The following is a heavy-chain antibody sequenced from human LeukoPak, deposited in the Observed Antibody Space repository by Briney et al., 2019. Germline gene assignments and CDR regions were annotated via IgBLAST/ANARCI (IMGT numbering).Heavy chain of an antibody. J-gene: IGHJ3*02. CDR2: IWYDGSNK. Sequence: PGGSLRLSCAASGFTFSSYGMHWVRQAPGKGLEWVAVIWYDGSNKYYADSVKGRFTISRDNSKNTLYLQMNSLRAEDTAVYYCEKDLGYTGPDAFDIWGQGTMVTVSS. CDR1: GFTFSSYG. V-gene: IGHV3-33*06. CDR3: EKDLGYTGPDAFDI. D-gene: IGHD5-18*01.